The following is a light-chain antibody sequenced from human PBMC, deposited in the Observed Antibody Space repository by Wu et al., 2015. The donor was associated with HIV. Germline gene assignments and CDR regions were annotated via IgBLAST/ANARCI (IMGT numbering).Light chain of an antibody. CDR1: QSVSSS. Sequence: EIVMTQSPATLSVSPGERATLSCRASQSVSSSLAWYQQKPGQAPRLLIYGASTRATGIPARFSGSGSGTEFTLTISSLQSEDFAVYYCQQYNNWPGFGQGTKVEIK. V-gene: IGKV3-15*01. CDR3: QQYNNWPG. J-gene: IGKJ1*01. CDR2: GAS.